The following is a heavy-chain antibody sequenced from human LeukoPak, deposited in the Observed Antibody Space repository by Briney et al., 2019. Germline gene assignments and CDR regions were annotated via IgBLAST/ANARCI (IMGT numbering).Heavy chain of an antibody. CDR2: ISGGGGST. J-gene: IGHJ5*02. D-gene: IGHD1-26*01. CDR3: AKVRWELPNWFDP. Sequence: GGSLRLSCAASGFTFSSYVMNWVRQAPGKGLEWVSVISGGGGSTYYADSVKGRFTISRDNSKNTLYLQMNSLRAEDTAVYYCAKVRWELPNWFDPWGQGTLVTDSS. CDR1: GFTFSSYV. V-gene: IGHV3-23*01.